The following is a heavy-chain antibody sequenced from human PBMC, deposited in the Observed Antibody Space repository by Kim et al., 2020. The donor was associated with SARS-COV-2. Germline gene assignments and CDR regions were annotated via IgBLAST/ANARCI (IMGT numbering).Heavy chain of an antibody. D-gene: IGHD2-2*01. V-gene: IGHV1-3*01. J-gene: IGHJ4*02. CDR2: INAGNGNT. CDR3: ARPSSTKDLEFDY. Sequence: ASVKVSCKASGYTFTSYAMHWVHQAPGQRLEWMGWINAGNGNTKYSQKFQGRVTITRDTSASTAYMELSSLRSEDTAVYYCARPSSTKDLEFDYWGQGTLVTVSS. CDR1: GYTFTSYA.